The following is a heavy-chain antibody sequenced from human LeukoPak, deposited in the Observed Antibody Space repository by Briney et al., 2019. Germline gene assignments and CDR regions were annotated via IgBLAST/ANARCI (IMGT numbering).Heavy chain of an antibody. CDR2: IRSKAYGGTT. V-gene: IGHV3-49*04. CDR3: TRDPSGGIFGVVVPFDY. Sequence: PGRSLRLSCTASGFTFGDYAMSWVRQAPGKGLEWVGFIRSKAYGGTTEYAASVKGRFTISRDDSKSIAYLQMNSLKTEDTAVYYCTRDPSGGIFGVVVPFDYWGQGTLVTVSS. J-gene: IGHJ4*02. D-gene: IGHD3-3*01. CDR1: GFTFGDYA.